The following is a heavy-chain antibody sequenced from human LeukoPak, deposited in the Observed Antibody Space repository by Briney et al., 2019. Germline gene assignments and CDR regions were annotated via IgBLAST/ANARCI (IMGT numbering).Heavy chain of an antibody. D-gene: IGHD2-15*01. J-gene: IGHJ1*01. Sequence: SETLSLTCTVSGGSISSSSYYWGWIRQPPGKGLEWIGYIHYSGSTNYNPSLKSRVTISADTSKNHFSLKLSSVTAADTAVYYCARADIGHGEYFQHWGQGTLVTVSS. CDR2: IHYSGST. CDR1: GGSISSSSYY. V-gene: IGHV4-61*03. CDR3: ARADIGHGEYFQH.